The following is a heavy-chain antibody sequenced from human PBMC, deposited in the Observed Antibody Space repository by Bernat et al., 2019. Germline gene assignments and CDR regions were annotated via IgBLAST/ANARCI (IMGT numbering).Heavy chain of an antibody. D-gene: IGHD6-13*01. J-gene: IGHJ3*02. Sequence: QVQLVESGGGVVQPGRSLRLSCAASGFTFSSYGMHWVRQAPGKGLEWVAGIWYDGSNKYYADSVKGRFTISRDNSKNTLYLQMNSLRAEDTAVYYCARDRGIAAAGDAFDIWGQGTMVTVSS. V-gene: IGHV3-33*01. CDR2: IWYDGSNK. CDR3: ARDRGIAAAGDAFDI. CDR1: GFTFSSYG.